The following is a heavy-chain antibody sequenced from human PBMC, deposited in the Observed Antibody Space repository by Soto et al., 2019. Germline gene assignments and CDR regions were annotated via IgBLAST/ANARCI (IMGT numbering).Heavy chain of an antibody. Sequence: QVQLVQSGAEVKKPGASVKVSCKASSYTFTSYGISWVRQAPGQGLEWMGWISAYNGNTNYAQKLQGRVTMTTDTSTSTAYMELRSLRSDDTAVYYCARECTSCYKSWYSSSSYWYFDLWGRGTLVTVSS. CDR3: ARECTSCYKSWYSSSSYWYFDL. J-gene: IGHJ2*01. CDR2: ISAYNGNT. CDR1: SYTFTSYG. V-gene: IGHV1-18*04. D-gene: IGHD2-2*02.